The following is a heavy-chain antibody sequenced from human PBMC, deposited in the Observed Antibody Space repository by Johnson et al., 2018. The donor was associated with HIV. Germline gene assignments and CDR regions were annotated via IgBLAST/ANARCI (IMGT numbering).Heavy chain of an antibody. CDR3: AKPPSMGADAFDI. J-gene: IGHJ3*02. CDR2: ITWNGGST. CDR1: GFTFDDYG. Sequence: VQLVESGGGVVRPGGSLRLSCAASGFTFDDYGMSWVRQAPGKGLEWVSGITWNGGSTGYADSVKGRFTISRDNAKNSLYLQMNSLRPEDAAVYYCAKPPSMGADAFDIWGQGTMVTVSS. D-gene: IGHD3-16*01. V-gene: IGHV3-20*04.